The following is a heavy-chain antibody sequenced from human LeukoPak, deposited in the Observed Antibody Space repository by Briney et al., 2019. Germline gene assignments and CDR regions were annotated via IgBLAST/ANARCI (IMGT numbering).Heavy chain of an antibody. CDR2: ISGSGGST. J-gene: IGHJ4*02. D-gene: IGHD3-22*01. CDR1: GFSFSNYA. V-gene: IGHV3-23*01. CDR3: AKSAYYDASGYYREYYFDY. Sequence: GGSLRLSCVSSGFSFSNYAMSWVRQAPGKGLEWVSSISGSGGSTHYADSVKGRFTISRDRTKNTLYLQMNSLRAEDTAVYYCAKSAYYDASGYYREYYFDYWGQGTLVTVSS.